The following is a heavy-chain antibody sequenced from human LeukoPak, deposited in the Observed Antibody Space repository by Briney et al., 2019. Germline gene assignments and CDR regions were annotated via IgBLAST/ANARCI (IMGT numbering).Heavy chain of an antibody. Sequence: ASVKVSCKASGGTFSSYAINWVRQAPGQGLKWMGGIIPIFGTANYAQKFQGRVTITADEYTSTAYMELSSLRSEDTAVYYCAKDREWEPTYYFDYWGQGTLVTVSS. J-gene: IGHJ4*02. CDR1: GGTFSSYA. CDR3: AKDREWEPTYYFDY. CDR2: IIPIFGTA. D-gene: IGHD1-26*01. V-gene: IGHV1-69*13.